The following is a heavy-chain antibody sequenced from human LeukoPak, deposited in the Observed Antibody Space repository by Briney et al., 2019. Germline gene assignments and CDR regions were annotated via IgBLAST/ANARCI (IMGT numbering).Heavy chain of an antibody. D-gene: IGHD3-22*01. CDR3: ASYDSSGYYYDY. CDR1: GFTFSSYW. Sequence: GGSLRLSCAAPGFTFSSYWMSWVRQAPGKGLEWVANIKQDGSEKYYVDSVKGRFTISRDNAKNSLYLQMNSLRAEDTAVYYCASYDSSGYYYDYWGQGTLVTVSS. J-gene: IGHJ4*02. CDR2: IKQDGSEK. V-gene: IGHV3-7*01.